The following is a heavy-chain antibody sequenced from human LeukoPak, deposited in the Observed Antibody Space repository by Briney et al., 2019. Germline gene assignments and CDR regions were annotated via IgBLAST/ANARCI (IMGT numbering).Heavy chain of an antibody. CDR3: AHLRDGYTLRTLIPFDI. Sequence: ESGPTLVNPTQTLTLTCTFSGFSLSTRGVGVGWIRQPPGKALEWLAVIYWDDDKNFSPSLRSRLTITKDTSKNQVVLRMTNMDPVDTGTYYCAHLRDGYTLRTLIPFDIWGQGTMVIVSS. V-gene: IGHV2-5*02. D-gene: IGHD5-24*01. CDR2: IYWDDDK. J-gene: IGHJ3*02. CDR1: GFSLSTRGVG.